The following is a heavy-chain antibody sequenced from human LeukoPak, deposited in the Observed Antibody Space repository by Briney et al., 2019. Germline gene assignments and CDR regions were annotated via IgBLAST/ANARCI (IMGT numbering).Heavy chain of an antibody. CDR2: IYHSGST. CDR1: GGSISSGCYS. CDR3: ARTSMVRGVIRP. V-gene: IGHV4-30-2*01. D-gene: IGHD3-10*01. J-gene: IGHJ4*02. Sequence: SQTLSLTCAVSGGSISSGCYSWSWIRQPPGKGLEWIGYIYHSGSTYYNPSLKSRVTISVYRSKNQFSLKLSSVTAADTAVYYGARTSMVRGVIRPWGQGTLVTVSS.